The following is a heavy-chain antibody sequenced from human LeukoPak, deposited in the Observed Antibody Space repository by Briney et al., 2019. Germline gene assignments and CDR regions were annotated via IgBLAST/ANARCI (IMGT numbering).Heavy chain of an antibody. Sequence: PSETLSLTCTVSGGSVSSGIYYWSWIRQPPGKGLEWIGYISYAYSGGTNYNPSLKSRVTISVDTSKNQFSLKLNSVTAADTAVYYCARMRHGDYFDYWGQGTRVTVSS. J-gene: IGHJ4*02. CDR2: ISYAYSGGT. CDR3: ARMRHGDYFDY. CDR1: GGSVSSGIYY. D-gene: IGHD4-17*01. V-gene: IGHV4-61*01.